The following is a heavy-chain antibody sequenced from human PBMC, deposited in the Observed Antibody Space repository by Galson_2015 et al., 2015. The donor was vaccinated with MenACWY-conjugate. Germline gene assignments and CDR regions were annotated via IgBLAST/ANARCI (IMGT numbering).Heavy chain of an antibody. D-gene: IGHD1-14*01. J-gene: IGHJ4*02. CDR1: GFNFSSSS. CDR3: ARDPSFTGFDY. V-gene: IGHV3-48*01. CDR2: IGSGSGSI. Sequence: SLRLSCAASGFNFSSSSMNWVRQAPGKGLAWVSYIGSGSGSIYYADSVKGRFTVSRDNAKNSLYLQMNSLRAEDTAVYYCARDPSFTGFDYWGQGTLVTVSS.